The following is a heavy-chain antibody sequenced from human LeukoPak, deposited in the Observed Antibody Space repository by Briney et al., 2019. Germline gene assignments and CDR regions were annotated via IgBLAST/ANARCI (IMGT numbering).Heavy chain of an antibody. CDR3: ARGPDYDFWSAPDYYYMDV. J-gene: IGHJ6*03. V-gene: IGHV1-8*03. CDR1: GYTFTSYD. D-gene: IGHD3-3*01. Sequence: ASVKVSCKASGYTFTSYDINWVRQATGQGLEWMGWMNPNSGNTGYAQKFQGRVTITRNTSISTAYMELSSLRSEDTAVYYCARGPDYDFWSAPDYYYMDVWGKGTTVTVPS. CDR2: MNPNSGNT.